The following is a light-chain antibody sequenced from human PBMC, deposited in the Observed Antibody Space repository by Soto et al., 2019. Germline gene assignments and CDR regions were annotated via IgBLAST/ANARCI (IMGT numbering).Light chain of an antibody. CDR3: QQRKYWPPLT. CDR2: DAS. J-gene: IGKJ4*01. Sequence: VLTQSPGTLSLSPGERATLSCRASQSVDIYLAWYQQKPGQAPRLLIYDASNRATGIPARFSGSGSGTDFTLTTSGLEPEDFAVYYCQQRKYWPPLTFGGGTKVEIK. V-gene: IGKV3-11*01. CDR1: QSVDIY.